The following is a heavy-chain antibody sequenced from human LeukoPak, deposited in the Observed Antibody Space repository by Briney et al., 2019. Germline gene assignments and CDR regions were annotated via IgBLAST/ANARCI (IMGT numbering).Heavy chain of an antibody. V-gene: IGHV3-7*03. CDR2: IKQDGSEK. D-gene: IGHD2-2*01. J-gene: IGHJ4*02. CDR3: ARDSGLIVPAAPYFDY. Sequence: PGGSLRLSCAASGFTFSSYSMNWVRQAPGKGLEWVANIKQDGSEKYYVDSVKGRFTISRDNAKNSLYLQMNSLRAEDTAVYYCARDSGLIVPAAPYFDYWGQGTLVTVSS. CDR1: GFTFSSYS.